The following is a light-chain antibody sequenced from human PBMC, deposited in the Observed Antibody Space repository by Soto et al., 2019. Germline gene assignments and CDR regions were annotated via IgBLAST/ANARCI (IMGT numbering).Light chain of an antibody. CDR3: QQSDSTPIT. CDR1: HNFNNY. V-gene: IGKV1-39*01. CDR2: TAS. Sequence: DFQMTQSPTALSASVADSFTITFRASHNFNNYINWYQKKPGKAPKLLIYTASSLQRGVPSRFSGSGSGTDFTLTISSLQPEDFATYFCQQSDSTPITFGQGTRLEIK. J-gene: IGKJ5*01.